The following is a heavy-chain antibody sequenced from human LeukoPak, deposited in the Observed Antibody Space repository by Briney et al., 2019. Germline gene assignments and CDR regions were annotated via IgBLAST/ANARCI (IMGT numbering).Heavy chain of an antibody. CDR1: GFTFSSYS. Sequence: GGSLRLSCAASGFTFSSYSMNWVRQAPGKGLEWVSSISSSSSYIYYADSVKGRFTISRDNAKNSLYLQMNSLRAEDTAVYYCARNQLIAVAEPGGLDVWGKGTTVTVSS. CDR3: ARNQLIAVAEPGGLDV. D-gene: IGHD6-19*01. V-gene: IGHV3-21*01. CDR2: ISSSSSYI. J-gene: IGHJ6*04.